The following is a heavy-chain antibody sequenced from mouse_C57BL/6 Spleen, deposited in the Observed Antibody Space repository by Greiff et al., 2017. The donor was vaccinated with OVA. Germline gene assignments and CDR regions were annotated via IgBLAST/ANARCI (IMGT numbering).Heavy chain of an antibody. CDR1: GYAFSSSW. J-gene: IGHJ4*01. D-gene: IGHD3-2*02. CDR2: IYPGDGET. Sequence: QVQLQQSGPELVKPGASVKISCKASGYAFSSSWMNWVKQRPGKGLEWIGRIYPGDGETNYNGKFKGKATLTADKSSSTAYMQISSLTSEDSAVYFCASSGPSYAMDYWGQGTSVTVSS. V-gene: IGHV1-82*01. CDR3: ASSGPSYAMDY.